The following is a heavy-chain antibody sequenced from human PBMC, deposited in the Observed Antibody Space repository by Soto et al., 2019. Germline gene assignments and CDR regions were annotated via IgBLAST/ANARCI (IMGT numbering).Heavy chain of an antibody. V-gene: IGHV3-30-3*01. CDR1: GFTFSSFA. CDR3: ARSQLIRSFYYFYGMDF. CDR2: ISNDGSHK. Sequence: QVQLVESGGGVVQPGRSLRLSCAASGFTFSSFAMHWVRQAPGKGLEWVAVISNDGSHKFYADTVKGRFTVSRDTSKKTLNLQMNSLRAEDTAIYHCARSQLIRSFYYFYGMDFWGQGTTVTVSS. J-gene: IGHJ6*02. D-gene: IGHD6-13*01.